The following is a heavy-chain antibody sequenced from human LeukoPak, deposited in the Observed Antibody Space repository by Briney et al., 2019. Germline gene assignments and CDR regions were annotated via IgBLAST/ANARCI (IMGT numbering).Heavy chain of an antibody. CDR3: AGGIAAAGT. CDR1: GYSISSGYY. D-gene: IGHD6-13*01. Sequence: PSETLSLTCTVSGYSISSGYYWGWIRQPPGKGLEWIGSIYHSGSTNYNPSLKSRVTISVDTSKNQFSLKLSSVTAADTAVYYCAGGIAAAGTWGQGTLVTVSS. CDR2: IYHSGST. J-gene: IGHJ4*02. V-gene: IGHV4-38-2*02.